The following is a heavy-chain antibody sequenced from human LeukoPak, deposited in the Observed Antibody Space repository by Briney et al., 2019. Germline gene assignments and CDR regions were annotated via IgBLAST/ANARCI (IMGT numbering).Heavy chain of an antibody. D-gene: IGHD3-16*01. Sequence: SETLSLTCTVSGGSISSYYWSWIRQPPGKGLEWIGYIHYSGSTNYNPSLKSRVTISVDTSKNQFSLKLSSVTAADTAVYYCARDSLGGHAFDIWGQGTMVTVSS. V-gene: IGHV4-59*12. CDR1: GGSISSYY. CDR3: ARDSLGGHAFDI. J-gene: IGHJ3*02. CDR2: IHYSGST.